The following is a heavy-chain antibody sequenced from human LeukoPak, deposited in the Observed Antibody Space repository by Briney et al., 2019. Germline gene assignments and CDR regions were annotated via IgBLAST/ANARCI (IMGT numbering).Heavy chain of an antibody. CDR2: TRNKANSYTT. Sequence: GGSLRLSCAASGFTFSNAWMSWVRQAPGKGLEWVGRTRNKANSYTTEYAASVKGRFTISRDDSKNSLYLQMNSLKTEDTAVYYCARVGSHYGEPRDAFDIWGQGTMVTVSS. J-gene: IGHJ3*02. V-gene: IGHV3-72*01. CDR3: ARVGSHYGEPRDAFDI. D-gene: IGHD1-26*01. CDR1: GFTFSNAW.